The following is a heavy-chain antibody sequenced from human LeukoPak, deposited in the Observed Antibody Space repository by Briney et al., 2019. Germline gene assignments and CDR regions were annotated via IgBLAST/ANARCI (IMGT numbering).Heavy chain of an antibody. CDR3: AGLYDFWSGYYPY. CDR2: IRYDGSNK. CDR1: GFTFSSYG. D-gene: IGHD3-3*01. Sequence: PGGSLRLSCAASGFTFSSYGMHWVRQAPGKGLEWVAFIRYDGSNKYYADSVKGRFTISRDNAKNSLYLQMNSLRAEDTAVYYCAGLYDFWSGYYPYWGQGTLVTVSS. V-gene: IGHV3-30*02. J-gene: IGHJ4*02.